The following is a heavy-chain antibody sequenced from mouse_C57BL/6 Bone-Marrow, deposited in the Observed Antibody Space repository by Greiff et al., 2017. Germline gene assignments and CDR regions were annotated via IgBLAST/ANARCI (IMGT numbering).Heavy chain of an antibody. J-gene: IGHJ4*01. CDR1: GYTFTSYW. V-gene: IGHV1-74*01. CDR3: VDSPDMDY. Sequence: QVQLQQPGAELVKPGASVKVSCKASGYTFTSYWMHWVKQRPGQGLEWIGRIHPSDSDTNYNQKFKGKATLTVDKSYSTAYMPLSSLTSADSASYYCVDSPDMDYWGQGTSVTVSS. CDR2: IHPSDSDT. D-gene: IGHD3-2*02.